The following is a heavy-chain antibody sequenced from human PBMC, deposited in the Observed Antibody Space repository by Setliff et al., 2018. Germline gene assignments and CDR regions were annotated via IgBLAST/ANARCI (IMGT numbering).Heavy chain of an antibody. CDR1: GFAFDSYA. Sequence: GGSLRLSCAASGFAFDSYAMHWVRQAPGKGLEWVAIIFHDGRDIYYGDSVQGRFAISRDNSKNTLYLQMNSLRSDDTAVYYCAGVHWTTNWFLHYWGQGALVTVSS. CDR2: IFHDGRDI. V-gene: IGHV3-30*03. CDR3: AGVHWTTNWFLHY. D-gene: IGHD7-27*01. J-gene: IGHJ4*01.